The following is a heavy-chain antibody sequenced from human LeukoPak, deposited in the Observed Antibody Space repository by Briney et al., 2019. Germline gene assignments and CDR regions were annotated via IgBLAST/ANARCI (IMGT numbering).Heavy chain of an antibody. V-gene: IGHV1-69*13. J-gene: IGHJ4*02. CDR2: IIPIFGTA. CDR3: AGRLYCSNTRCRNFPFAY. CDR1: GGTFSSYA. D-gene: IGHD2-2*01. Sequence: SVKVSCKASGGTFSSYAINWVRQAPGQGLEWMGGIIPIFGTANYAQKFQDRVTITAAESTSTAYMELSSLRSEDTAIYYCAGRLYCSNTRCRNFPFAYWGQGTLVTVSS.